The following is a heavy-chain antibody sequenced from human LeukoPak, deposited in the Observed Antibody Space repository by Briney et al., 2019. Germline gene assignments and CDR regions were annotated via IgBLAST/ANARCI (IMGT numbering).Heavy chain of an antibody. J-gene: IGHJ4*02. V-gene: IGHV4-30-4*08. D-gene: IGHD3-22*01. CDR2: IYYSGST. CDR1: GGSISSGDYY. CDR3: ASYYYDSSGVDY. Sequence: PSETLSLTCTVSGGSISSGDYYWSWIRQPPGKALEWIGYIYYSGSTYYNPSLKSRVTISVDTSKNQFSLKLSSVTAADTAVYYCASYYYDSSGVDYWGQGTLVTVSS.